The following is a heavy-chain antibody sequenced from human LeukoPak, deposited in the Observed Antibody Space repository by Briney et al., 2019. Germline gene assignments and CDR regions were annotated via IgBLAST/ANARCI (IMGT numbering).Heavy chain of an antibody. V-gene: IGHV4-30-4*08. D-gene: IGHD1-26*01. CDR2: IYYSGST. Sequence: PSQTLSLTCTVSGGSISSGDYYWSWIRQPPGKGLEWIGYIYYSGSTYYNPSLKSRVTISVDTSKNQFSLKLSSVTAADMAVYYCARDRRELHAFDIWGQGTMVTVSS. CDR3: ARDRRELHAFDI. CDR1: GGSISSGDYY. J-gene: IGHJ3*02.